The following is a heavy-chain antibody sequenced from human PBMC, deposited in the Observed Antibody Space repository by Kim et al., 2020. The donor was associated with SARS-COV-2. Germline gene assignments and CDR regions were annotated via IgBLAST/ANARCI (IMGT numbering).Heavy chain of an antibody. CDR2: T. CDR3: AKEHSYYFDY. D-gene: IGHD4-4*01. J-gene: IGHJ4*02. Sequence: TYYAGSVKGRFTISRDNSKTTLYLQTDDLRAEDTEVDYCAKEHSYYFDYWGQGTLVTVSS. V-gene: IGHV3-23*01.